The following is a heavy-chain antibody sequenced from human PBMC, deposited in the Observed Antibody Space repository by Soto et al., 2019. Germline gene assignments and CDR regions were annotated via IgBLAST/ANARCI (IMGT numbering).Heavy chain of an antibody. D-gene: IGHD3-9*01. Sequence: PGGSLRLSCAASGFTFSSYWMSWVRQAPGKGLEWVANIKQDGSEKYYVDSVKGRFTISRDNAKNSLYLQMNSLRAEDTAVYYCARVGRYFDWLSDTYYYYGMDVWGQGTTVTVSS. V-gene: IGHV3-7*05. CDR2: IKQDGSEK. J-gene: IGHJ6*02. CDR3: ARVGRYFDWLSDTYYYYGMDV. CDR1: GFTFSSYW.